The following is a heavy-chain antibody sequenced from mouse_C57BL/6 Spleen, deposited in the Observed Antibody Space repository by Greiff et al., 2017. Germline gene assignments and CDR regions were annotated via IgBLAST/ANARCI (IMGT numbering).Heavy chain of an antibody. D-gene: IGHD2-4*01. CDR3: ARGRLPWYFDV. Sequence: QVQLQQSGPELVKPGASVKISCKASGYAFSSSWMNWVKQRPGKGLEWIGRIYPGDGDTNYNGKFKGKATLTADKASSTAYMQLSSLTSEDSAVYFCARGRLPWYFDVWGTGTTVTVSS. CDR2: IYPGDGDT. CDR1: GYAFSSSW. J-gene: IGHJ1*03. V-gene: IGHV1-82*01.